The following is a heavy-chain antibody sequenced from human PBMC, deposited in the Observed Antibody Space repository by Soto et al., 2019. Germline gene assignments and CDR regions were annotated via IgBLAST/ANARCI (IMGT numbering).Heavy chain of an antibody. V-gene: IGHV3-30-3*01. J-gene: IGHJ4*02. CDR1: GFTFSSYA. CDR3: ARDPPCSSGWYFDY. CDR2: ISYDGSNK. D-gene: IGHD6-19*01. Sequence: QVQLVESGGGVVQPGRSLRLSCAASGFTFSSYAMHWVRQAPGKGLEWVAVISYDGSNKYYADSVKGRFTISRDNSKNTLYLQMNSLRAEDTAVYYCARDPPCSSGWYFDYWGQGTLVTVSS.